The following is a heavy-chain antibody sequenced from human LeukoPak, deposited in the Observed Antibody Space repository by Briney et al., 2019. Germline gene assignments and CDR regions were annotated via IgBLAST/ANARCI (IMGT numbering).Heavy chain of an antibody. CDR3: ARDLRTSYVRGVQPG. CDR2: IKQDGSEK. CDR1: GFTFSSYW. J-gene: IGHJ4*02. D-gene: IGHD3-10*02. Sequence: PGGSLRLSCAASGFTFSSYWMSWVRQAPGKGLEWVANIKQDGSEKYYVDSVKGRFTISRDNAKNSLYLQMNSLRAEDTAVYYCARDLRTSYVRGVQPGWGQGTLVTVSS. V-gene: IGHV3-7*01.